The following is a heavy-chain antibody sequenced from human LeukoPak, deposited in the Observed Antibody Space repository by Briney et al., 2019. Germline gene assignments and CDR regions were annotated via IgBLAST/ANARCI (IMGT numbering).Heavy chain of an antibody. J-gene: IGHJ6*03. V-gene: IGHV3-48*03. CDR2: ISSSGSTI. D-gene: IGHD6-25*01. CDR3: ARGHPKAAYYYYYMDV. CDR1: GFTFSSYE. Sequence: GGSLRLSCAASGFTFSSYEMNWVRQAPGKGLEWVSYISSSGSTIYYADSVKGRFTISRDNAKNSLYLQMNSLRAEDTAVYYCARGHPKAAYYYYYMDVWGKGTTVTVSS.